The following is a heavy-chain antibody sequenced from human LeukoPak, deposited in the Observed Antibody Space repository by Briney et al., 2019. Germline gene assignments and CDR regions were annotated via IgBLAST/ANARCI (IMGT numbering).Heavy chain of an antibody. CDR2: IKEDGSEK. Sequence: QPGGSLRVSCAASGFTFSSYWLNWVRQTPGEGLEWVANIKEDGSEKYHVDSVKGRFTISRDNAKSSLYLQMNSLRAEDTALYYCARSIMGGGAFDYWGQGTQVTVSS. D-gene: IGHD3-10*01. CDR3: ARSIMGGGAFDY. J-gene: IGHJ4*02. V-gene: IGHV3-7*03. CDR1: GFTFSSYW.